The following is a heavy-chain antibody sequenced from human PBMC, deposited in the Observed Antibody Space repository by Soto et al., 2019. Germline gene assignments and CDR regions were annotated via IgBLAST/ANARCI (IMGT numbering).Heavy chain of an antibody. CDR2: FDPEDGET. D-gene: IGHD5-12*01. CDR3: ATREGRDGYNFDLVDY. J-gene: IGHJ4*02. V-gene: IGHV1-24*01. CDR1: GDSLTDLS. Sequence: ASVKVSCEVSGDSLTDLSMHWVRQAPGKGLEWMGGFDPEDGETIYAQKFQGRVTMTEDTSTDTAYMELSSLRSEDTAVYYCATREGRDGYNFDLVDYWGQGTLVTVSS.